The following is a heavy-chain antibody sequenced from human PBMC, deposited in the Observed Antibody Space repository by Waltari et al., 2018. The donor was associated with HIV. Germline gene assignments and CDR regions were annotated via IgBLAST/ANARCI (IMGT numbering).Heavy chain of an antibody. CDR1: GFPVSTAY. D-gene: IGHD4-17*01. CDR2: LYIPTIGIDR. CDR3: VRGSLMTTAAP. J-gene: IGHJ5*02. Sequence: VESGGGLFRPGGSLRLSCPVTGFPVSTAYMTWVRQPPGKGLEWVSILYIPTIGIDRYYATSVEGRFTISRDDSENTLYLQMNDLRAEDTAVYYCVRGSLMTTAAPWGQGTLVTVSS. V-gene: IGHV3-53*01.